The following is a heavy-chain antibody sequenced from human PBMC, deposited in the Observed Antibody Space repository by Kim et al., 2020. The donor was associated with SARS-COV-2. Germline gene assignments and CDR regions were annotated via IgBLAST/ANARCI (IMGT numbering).Heavy chain of an antibody. J-gene: IGHJ4*02. CDR3: AKARTTPTRDFDY. Sequence: YSDSVGGRFTISRDNSKGTLYLQMNSLRAEDTALYYCAKARTTPTRDFDYWGQGTLVTVYS. V-gene: IGHV3-23*01. D-gene: IGHD1-1*01.